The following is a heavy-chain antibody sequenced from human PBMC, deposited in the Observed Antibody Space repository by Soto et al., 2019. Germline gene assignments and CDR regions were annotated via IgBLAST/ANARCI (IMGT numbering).Heavy chain of an antibody. D-gene: IGHD1-26*01. V-gene: IGHV1-69*13. CDR1: GGTFGSYP. J-gene: IGHJ4*02. Sequence: SVKVSCKASGGTFGSYPISWVRQAPRQGLEWMGGIVPIFGTGKYAQVFQDRVSITADESTSTVYMELSSLRSDDTAVYYCAREGFSGAYYGYWGQGTTVTVS. CDR3: AREGFSGAYYGY. CDR2: IVPIFGTG.